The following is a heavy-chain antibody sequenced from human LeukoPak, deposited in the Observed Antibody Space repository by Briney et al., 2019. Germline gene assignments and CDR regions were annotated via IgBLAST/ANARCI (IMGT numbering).Heavy chain of an antibody. V-gene: IGHV4-59*01. D-gene: IGHD4-23*01. CDR1: AGSISSYY. Sequence: SETLSLTCTVSAGSISSYYWSWIRQPPGKGLEWIGYIYYSGSTNYNPSLKSRVTMSVDTSKNQFSLKLSSVTAADTAVYYCARISGGLYFDYWGQGTLVTVSS. J-gene: IGHJ4*02. CDR2: IYYSGST. CDR3: ARISGGLYFDY.